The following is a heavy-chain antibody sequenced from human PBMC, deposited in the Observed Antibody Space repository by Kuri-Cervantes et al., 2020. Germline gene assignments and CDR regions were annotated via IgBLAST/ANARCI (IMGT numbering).Heavy chain of an antibody. V-gene: IGHV4-59*12. J-gene: IGHJ3*02. CDR2: IYYSGST. Sequence: SETLSLTCTVSGGSISSYYWSWIRQPPGKGLEWIGYIYYSGSTNYNPSLKSRVTISVDTSENQFSLKLSSVTAADTAVYYCARGGFWGARNDAFDIWGQGTMVTVSS. D-gene: IGHD3-10*01. CDR3: ARGGFWGARNDAFDI. CDR1: GGSISSYY.